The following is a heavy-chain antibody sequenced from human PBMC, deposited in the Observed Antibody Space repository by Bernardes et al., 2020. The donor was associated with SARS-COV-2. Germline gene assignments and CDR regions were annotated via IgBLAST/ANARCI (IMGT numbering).Heavy chain of an antibody. Sequence: ASVKVSCKASGYTFTNYGISWVRQAPGQGLEWMGWISAYNGYTNYAQKLQGRVTMTTDTSTSTAYMELRSLRSDDTAVYYCARDIFWSGYPNWFDPWGQGTLVTVSS. CDR3: ARDIFWSGYPNWFDP. D-gene: IGHD3-3*01. CDR1: GYTFTNYG. J-gene: IGHJ5*02. CDR2: ISAYNGYT. V-gene: IGHV1-18*01.